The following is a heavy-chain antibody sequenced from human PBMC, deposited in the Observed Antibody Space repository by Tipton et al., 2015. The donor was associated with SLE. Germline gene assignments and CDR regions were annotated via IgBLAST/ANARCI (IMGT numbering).Heavy chain of an antibody. J-gene: IGHJ4*02. CDR2: VNHSGST. CDR1: GGSFSDYF. Sequence: TLSLTCAVYGGSFSDYFWTWIRQCPGKGLEWIGDVNHSGSTDYHPSLKRRVTMSVDTSKNQFSLKLTSVTAADTALYYCARCTIFGVVRGSFDSWAPGSLVTVS. V-gene: IGHV4-34*01. CDR3: ARCTIFGVVRGSFDS. D-gene: IGHD3-3*01.